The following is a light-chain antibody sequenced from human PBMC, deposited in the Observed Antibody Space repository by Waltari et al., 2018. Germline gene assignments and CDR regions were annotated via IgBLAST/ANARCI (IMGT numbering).Light chain of an antibody. CDR1: NIGDKS. V-gene: IGLV3-21*02. CDR2: DGN. CDR3: QVWDSSSDHWV. J-gene: IGLJ3*02. Sequence: SYVLTQPPSLSVAPGQTARITGGGNNIGDKSVHWYQQKPGQAPVLVVYDGNDRTSGIPERFSGSNSGNTATLTISRVEAGDEADYHCQVWDSSSDHWVFGGGTKLTVL.